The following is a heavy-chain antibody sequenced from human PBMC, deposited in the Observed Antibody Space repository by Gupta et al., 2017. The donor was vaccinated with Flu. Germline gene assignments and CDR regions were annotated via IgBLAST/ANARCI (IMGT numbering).Heavy chain of an antibody. CDR3: AVLRRSSWYVYY. J-gene: IGHJ4*02. D-gene: IGHD6-13*01. Sequence: VRQAPGQGLEWMGGIIPIFGTANYAQKFQGRVTITADESTSTAYMELSSLRSEDTAVYYCAVLRRSSWYVYYWGQGTLVTVSS. CDR2: IIPIFGTA. V-gene: IGHV1-69*01.